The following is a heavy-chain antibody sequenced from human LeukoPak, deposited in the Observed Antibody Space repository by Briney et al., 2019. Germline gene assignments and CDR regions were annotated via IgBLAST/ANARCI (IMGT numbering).Heavy chain of an antibody. Sequence: GGSLRLSCAASGFTFSSYSMNWVRQAPGKGLEWVSSISSSSSYIYYADSVKGRFTISRDNAKNSLYLQMNSLRAEDTAVYYCASDLLRYFDWLRPRVHAFDIWGQGTMVTVSS. CDR2: ISSSSSYI. CDR1: GFTFSSYS. CDR3: ASDLLRYFDWLRPRVHAFDI. J-gene: IGHJ3*02. V-gene: IGHV3-21*01. D-gene: IGHD3-9*01.